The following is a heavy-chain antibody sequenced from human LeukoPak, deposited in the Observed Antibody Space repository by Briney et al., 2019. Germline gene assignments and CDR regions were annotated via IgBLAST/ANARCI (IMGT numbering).Heavy chain of an antibody. Sequence: GASVKVSCKASGYTFTSYYMHWVRQAPGQGLEWMGIFNPSGGSTSYAQKFQGRVTMTRDTSTSTVYLELSSLRSEDTAVFYCAVPLATAYLDYWGQGTLVTVSS. CDR2: FNPSGGST. CDR3: AVPLATAYLDY. V-gene: IGHV1-46*01. J-gene: IGHJ4*02. CDR1: GYTFTSYY. D-gene: IGHD6-13*01.